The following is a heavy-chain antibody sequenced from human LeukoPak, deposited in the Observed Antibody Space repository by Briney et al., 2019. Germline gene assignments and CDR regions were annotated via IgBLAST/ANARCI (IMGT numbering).Heavy chain of an antibody. Sequence: SETLSLTCAVYGGSFSGYYWSWIRQPPGKGLEWIGEINHSGGTNYNPSLKSRVTISVDTSKNQFSLKLSSVTAADTAVYYCARVSYSSGWYATFDYWGQGTLVTVSS. J-gene: IGHJ4*02. D-gene: IGHD6-19*01. V-gene: IGHV4-34*01. CDR1: GGSFSGYY. CDR2: INHSGGT. CDR3: ARVSYSSGWYATFDY.